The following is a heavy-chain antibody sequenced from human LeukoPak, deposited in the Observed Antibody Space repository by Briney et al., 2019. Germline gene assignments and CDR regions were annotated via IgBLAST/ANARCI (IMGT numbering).Heavy chain of an antibody. J-gene: IGHJ4*02. D-gene: IGHD3-22*01. CDR2: FDPEDGET. CDR1: GYTLTELS. Sequence: ASVKVSCKVSGYTLTELSMHWVRQAPGKGLEWMGGFDPEDGETIYAQKFQGRVTMTEDTSTDTAYMELSSLRSEDTAVYYCAAHYYDSSGYYYDFDYWGQGTLVTVSS. V-gene: IGHV1-24*01. CDR3: AAHYYDSSGYYYDFDY.